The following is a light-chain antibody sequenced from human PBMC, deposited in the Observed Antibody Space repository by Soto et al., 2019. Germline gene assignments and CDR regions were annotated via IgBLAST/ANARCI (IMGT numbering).Light chain of an antibody. CDR1: QSLFDSDDGNTY. CDR2: ALS. Sequence: DIVLTQTPLCLPVTPGETASISCRSSQSLFDSDDGNTYLDWYLQKPGQSPRLLIYALSYRAAGVPDRVSGSGSGTDCTLRSSRGETEDGGVYYCMQRIAPVYTFGRGTRLEIK. CDR3: MQRIAPVYT. V-gene: IGKV2-40*01. J-gene: IGKJ2*01.